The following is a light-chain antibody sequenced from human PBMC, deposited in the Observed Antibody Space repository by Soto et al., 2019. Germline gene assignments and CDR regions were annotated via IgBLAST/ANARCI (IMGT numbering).Light chain of an antibody. CDR1: QSLINF. CDR2: DAS. Sequence: ILLTQSPATLSFSPGETATLSCRASQSLINFVAWYQHKPGQPPRLLFYDASKRAAGIPTRFSGSGSGTDFTLTISSLQPEDFAVYYCQQRSNWPDAFGQGTRLEIK. CDR3: QQRSNWPDA. V-gene: IGKV3-11*01. J-gene: IGKJ5*01.